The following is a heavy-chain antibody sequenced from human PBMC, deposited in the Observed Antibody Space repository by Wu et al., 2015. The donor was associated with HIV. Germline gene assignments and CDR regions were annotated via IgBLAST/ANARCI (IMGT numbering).Heavy chain of an antibody. J-gene: IGHJ1*01. CDR3: ARRADYYGSSGYYYEGLYFHH. D-gene: IGHD3-22*01. CDR1: GYTFTSYD. CDR2: MNPNSGNT. Sequence: QVQLVQSGAEVKKPGASVKVSCKASGYTFTSYDINWVRQATGQGLEWMGWMNPNSGNTGYAQKFQGRVTMTRGTSISTAYMELRSLRSEDTAVYYCARRADYYGSSGYYYEGLYFHHWGQGTLVTVSS. V-gene: IGHV1-8*01.